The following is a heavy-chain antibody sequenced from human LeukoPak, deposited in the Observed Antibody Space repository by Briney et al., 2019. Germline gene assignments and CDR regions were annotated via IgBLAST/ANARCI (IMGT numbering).Heavy chain of an antibody. J-gene: IGHJ3*02. V-gene: IGHV4-59*01. D-gene: IGHD6-19*01. CDR3: ARAGTTRGGWPI. Sequence: SETLSLTCTVSGGSITSFYWSWIRQPPGKRPEWIGYVYYSGNTFYNPSLESRVTISVDTSKNHISLKLNSITAADTAMYYCARAGTTRGGWPIWGQGTMVTVSS. CDR2: VYYSGNT. CDR1: GGSITSFY.